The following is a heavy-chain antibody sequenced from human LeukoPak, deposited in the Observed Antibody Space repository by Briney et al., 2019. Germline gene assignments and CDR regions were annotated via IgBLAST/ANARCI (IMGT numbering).Heavy chain of an antibody. CDR2: FDPEDGET. CDR1: GYTLTELS. Sequence: ASVKVSCKVSGYTLTELSMHWVRQAPGKGLEWMGGFDPEDGETIYAQKFQGRVTMTEDTSTDTAYMELSSLRSEDTAVYYCAGDSSGYLGDWFDPWGQGTLVTVSS. J-gene: IGHJ5*02. V-gene: IGHV1-24*01. D-gene: IGHD3-22*01. CDR3: AGDSSGYLGDWFDP.